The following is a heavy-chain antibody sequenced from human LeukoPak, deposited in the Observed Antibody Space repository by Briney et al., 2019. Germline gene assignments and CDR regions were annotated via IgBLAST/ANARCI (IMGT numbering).Heavy chain of an antibody. CDR2: IRSKAYGGTT. V-gene: IGHV3-49*03. J-gene: IGHJ4*02. CDR1: GFTFGDYA. D-gene: IGHD5-18*01. CDR3: TRDLTRDTAMGSFDY. Sequence: GGSLRLSCAGSGFTFGDYAMSWFRQAPGKGLEWVGFIRSKAYGGTTEYAASVKGRFTISRDDSKSIAYLQMNSLKTEDTAVYYCTRDLTRDTAMGSFDYWGQGTLVTVSS.